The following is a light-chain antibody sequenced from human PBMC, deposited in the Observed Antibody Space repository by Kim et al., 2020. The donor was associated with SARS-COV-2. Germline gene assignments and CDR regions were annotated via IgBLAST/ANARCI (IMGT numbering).Light chain of an antibody. J-gene: IGKJ4*01. Sequence: ASVEGSVTITSPGQQGISGYLAWFQQKPGKAPKLLIDAASTLQSGVPSRFSGSGSEADFTLTIASLQPEDFATYCCQQLNSYPLTFGGGTKVDIK. CDR2: AAS. CDR3: QQLNSYPLT. V-gene: IGKV1-9*01. CDR1: QGISGY.